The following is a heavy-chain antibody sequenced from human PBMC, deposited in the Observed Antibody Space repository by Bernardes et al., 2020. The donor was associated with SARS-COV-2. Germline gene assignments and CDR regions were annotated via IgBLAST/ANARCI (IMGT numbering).Heavy chain of an antibody. CDR1: GFTFSSYW. J-gene: IGHJ5*02. Sequence: GSLRLSCSASGFTFSSYWMSWVRQAPGKGLEWVANIKEDGSEKNYVDSVKGRFSISRDNAKNSLYLQMNSLRAEDTAVYYCAKGGYRYGSWGQVTLVTVSS. CDR2: IKEDGSEK. V-gene: IGHV3-7*01. D-gene: IGHD5-18*01. CDR3: AKGGYRYGS.